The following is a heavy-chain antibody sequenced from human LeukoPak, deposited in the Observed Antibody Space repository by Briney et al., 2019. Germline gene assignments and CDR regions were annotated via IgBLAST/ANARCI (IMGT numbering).Heavy chain of an antibody. J-gene: IGHJ4*02. CDR2: IASDGRDK. CDR3: VRDLTRSARYDFDF. V-gene: IGHV3-30*04. CDR1: GFTFTSHA. Sequence: GRSLRLSCAASGFTFTSHAMHWVRQAPGKGLEWATVIASDGRDKHYADSVKGRFTISRDNSKNTVYLQMDSLRTEDTAIYYCVRDLTRSARYDFDFWGPGTLVTVSS. D-gene: IGHD6-6*01.